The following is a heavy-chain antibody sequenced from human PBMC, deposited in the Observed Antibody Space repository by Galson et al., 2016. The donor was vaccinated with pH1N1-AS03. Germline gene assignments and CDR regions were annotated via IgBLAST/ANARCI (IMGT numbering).Heavy chain of an antibody. D-gene: IGHD1-1*01. J-gene: IGHJ5*02. CDR3: ARQNPVEDWFDP. CDR1: GYTFTSYG. CDR2: ISTYNGNT. V-gene: IGHV1-18*01. Sequence: SVKVSCKASGYTFTSYGISWVRQAPGQGLEWMGWISTYNGNTHYAQKLQGRVTMTTDTSTSTAYLALRSLRSDDTAVYYCARQNPVEDWFDPWGQGTLVTVSS.